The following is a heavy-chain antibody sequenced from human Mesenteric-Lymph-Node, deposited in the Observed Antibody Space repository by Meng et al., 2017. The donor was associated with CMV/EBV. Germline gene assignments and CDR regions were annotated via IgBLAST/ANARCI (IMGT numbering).Heavy chain of an antibody. Sequence: SETLSLTCTVSGGSISSSSYYWGWLRQPPGKGREWIGSIYYSGSTYYNPSLKSRVTISVDTSKNQFSLKLSSVTAADTAVYYCARGDLGATTPLGYWGQGTLVTVSS. CDR2: IYYSGST. D-gene: IGHD1-26*01. J-gene: IGHJ4*02. CDR3: ARGDLGATTPLGY. V-gene: IGHV4-39*07. CDR1: GGSISSSSYY.